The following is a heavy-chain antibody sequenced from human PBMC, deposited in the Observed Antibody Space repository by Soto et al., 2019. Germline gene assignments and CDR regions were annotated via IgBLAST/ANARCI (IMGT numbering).Heavy chain of an antibody. CDR2: ISAYNGNT. CDR3: ARDSIVVVPAATDY. D-gene: IGHD2-2*01. Sequence: ASVKVSCKASGYTFTSYGISWVRQAPGQGLEWMGWISAYNGNTNYAQKLQGRVTMTTDTSTSTAYMELRSLRSDDTAVYYCARDSIVVVPAATDYWGQGTLVTVSS. V-gene: IGHV1-18*01. J-gene: IGHJ4*02. CDR1: GYTFTSYG.